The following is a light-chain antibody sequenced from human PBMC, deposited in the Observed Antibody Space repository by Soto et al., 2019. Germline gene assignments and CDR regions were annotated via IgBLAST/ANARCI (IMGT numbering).Light chain of an antibody. Sequence: DIQMTQSPSSLSASVGDRVTIICRASQSVSTRLAWYQQKPGKAPKVLIYDASSWAGGVPSRFSGSGSGTEFTLTISSLQPEDFATYSCLQHYSYPWTFGQGTKVDIK. CDR1: QSVSTR. CDR2: DAS. V-gene: IGKV1-5*02. CDR3: LQHYSYPWT. J-gene: IGKJ1*01.